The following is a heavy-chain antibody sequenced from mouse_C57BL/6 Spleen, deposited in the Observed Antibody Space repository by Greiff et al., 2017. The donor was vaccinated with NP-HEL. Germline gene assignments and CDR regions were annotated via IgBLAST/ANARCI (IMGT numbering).Heavy chain of an antibody. Sequence: DVHLVESGGGLVQPGGSLKLSCAASGFTFSDYGMAWVRQAPRKGPEWVAFISNLAYSIYYADTVTGRFTISRENAKNTLYLEMSSLRSEDTAMYYCARQTVYGSLDYWGQGTTLTVSS. V-gene: IGHV5-15*01. CDR1: GFTFSDYG. J-gene: IGHJ2*01. CDR3: ARQTVYGSLDY. D-gene: IGHD2-2*01. CDR2: ISNLAYSI.